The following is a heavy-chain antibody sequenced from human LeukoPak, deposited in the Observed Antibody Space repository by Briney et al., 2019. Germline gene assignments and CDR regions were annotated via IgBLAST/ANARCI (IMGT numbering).Heavy chain of an antibody. J-gene: IGHJ4*02. D-gene: IGHD2-21*01. Sequence: PGRSLRLSCAASGFTFDDYAMHWVRQAPGKGLEWVSGISWNSGSIGYADSVKGRFTISRDNAKNSLYLQMNSLRAEDTAVYYCAREWRMLNDYWGQGTLVTVSS. CDR3: AREWRMLNDY. CDR1: GFTFDDYA. CDR2: ISWNSGSI. V-gene: IGHV3-9*01.